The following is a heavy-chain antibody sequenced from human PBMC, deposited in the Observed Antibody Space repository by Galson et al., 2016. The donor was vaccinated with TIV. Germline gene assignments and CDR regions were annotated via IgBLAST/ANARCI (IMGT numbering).Heavy chain of an antibody. D-gene: IGHD5-18*01. CDR1: GYTLSTYY. CDR2: IDPSVGST. CDR3: AKTTPAEIQLGYYFDF. J-gene: IGHJ4*02. V-gene: IGHV1-46*01. Sequence: SVKVSCKASGYTLSTYYMHWLRQAPGQGLEWMGIIDPSVGSTTYSQKFQGRVTMTSDTSTSTVYMELTSLKSEDTAVYFCAKTTPAEIQLGYYFDFWGRGTLVTVSS.